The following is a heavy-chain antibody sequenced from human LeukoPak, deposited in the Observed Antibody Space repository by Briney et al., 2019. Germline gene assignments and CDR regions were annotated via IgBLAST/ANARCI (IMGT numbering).Heavy chain of an antibody. CDR2: ISYDGRNI. D-gene: IGHD3-16*01. CDR3: AKGGWGTVLDY. CDR1: GFTFNNYG. Sequence: PGKSLRLSCAASGFTFNNYGMHWVRQAPGKGLEWVAVISYDGRNIHYPDSVKGRFTISRDNSENTLYLQPNSLGAEDTAVYYCAKGGWGTVLDYWGQGTLVTVSP. V-gene: IGHV3-30*18. J-gene: IGHJ4*02.